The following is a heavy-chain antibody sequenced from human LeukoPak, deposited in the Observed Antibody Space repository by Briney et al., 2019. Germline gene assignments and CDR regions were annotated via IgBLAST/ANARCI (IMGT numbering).Heavy chain of an antibody. D-gene: IGHD5-12*01. CDR2: IYPGEFDI. CDR3: ARQNSGYDSYFDY. CDR1: GYSFNDYW. V-gene: IGHV5-51*01. J-gene: IGHJ4*02. Sequence: GESLKISCKGSGYSFNDYWIGWVRQMPGKGLEWMGLIYPGEFDIRYSPSFQGQVTISADKSISTAYLQWKSLKASDTAMYYCARQNSGYDSYFDYWGQGTLVTVSS.